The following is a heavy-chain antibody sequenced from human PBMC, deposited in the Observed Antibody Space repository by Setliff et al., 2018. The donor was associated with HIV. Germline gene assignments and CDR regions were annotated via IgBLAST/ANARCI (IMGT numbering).Heavy chain of an antibody. CDR2: INGGGST. Sequence: PGGSLRLSCEASGFIFSNAWMSWVRQAPGKGLEWVSVINGGGSTYYAVSVKGRFTISRDNSKNTLYLQMNSLRAEDTAVYYCAKDPRAAVATICDYWGQGTLVTVSS. CDR3: AKDPRAAVATICDY. V-gene: IGHV3-53*01. D-gene: IGHD5-12*01. CDR1: GFIFSNAW. J-gene: IGHJ4*02.